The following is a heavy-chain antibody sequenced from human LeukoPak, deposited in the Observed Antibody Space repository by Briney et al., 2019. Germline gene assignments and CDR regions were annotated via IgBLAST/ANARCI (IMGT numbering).Heavy chain of an antibody. CDR3: ARVPYYYDSSGYYSHSEFDY. CDR1: GGTFSSYA. J-gene: IGHJ4*02. V-gene: IGHV1-69*05. Sequence: SVKVSCKASGGTFSSYAISWVRQAPGQGLEWMGRIIPIFGTANYAQKFQGRVTITTDESTSTAYMELSSLRSEDTAVYYCARVPYYYDSSGYYSHSEFDYWGQGTLVTVSS. CDR2: IIPIFGTA. D-gene: IGHD3-22*01.